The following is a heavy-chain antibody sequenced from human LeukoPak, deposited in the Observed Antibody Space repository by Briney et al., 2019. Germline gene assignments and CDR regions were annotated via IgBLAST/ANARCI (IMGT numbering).Heavy chain of an antibody. Sequence: GGSLRLSCAASGFTFDDYGMSWVRQAPGKGLEWVSGINWNGGSTGYADSVKGRFTISRDNAKNSLYLQMNSLRAEDTALYYCARDRDSTRYYYYMDVWGKGTTVTVSS. CDR2: INWNGGST. D-gene: IGHD3-22*01. CDR3: ARDRDSTRYYYYMDV. J-gene: IGHJ6*03. CDR1: GFTFDDYG. V-gene: IGHV3-20*04.